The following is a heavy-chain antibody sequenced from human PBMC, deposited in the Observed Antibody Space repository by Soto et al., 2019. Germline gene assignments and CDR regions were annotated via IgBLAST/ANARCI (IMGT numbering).Heavy chain of an antibody. CDR1: GGSISSGGYY. CDR3: ASSSTSLGMDV. D-gene: IGHD2-2*01. CDR2: IYYSGST. V-gene: IGHV4-31*03. J-gene: IGHJ6*02. Sequence: QVQLQESGPGLVKPSQTLSLTCTVSGGSISSGGYYWSWIRQHPGKGLEWIGYIYYSGSTYYNPSFQXXVTISVDTSKNQFSLKLSSVTAADTAVYYCASSSTSLGMDVWGQGTTVTVSS.